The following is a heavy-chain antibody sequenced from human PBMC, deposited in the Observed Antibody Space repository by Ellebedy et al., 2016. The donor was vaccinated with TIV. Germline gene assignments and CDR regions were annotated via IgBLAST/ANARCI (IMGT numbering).Heavy chain of an antibody. CDR1: GFTLSDYY. D-gene: IGHD1/OR15-1a*01. V-gene: IGHV3-11*01. J-gene: IGHJ4*02. CDR3: ARLYVANSLDY. Sequence: PGGSLRLSCAASGFTLSDYYMSWVRQAPGKGLEWLSYFSNSGSKIYYADSLKGRFTISRDNGKNSLYLQMNSLRAEDTAVYYCARLYVANSLDYWGQGTLVSVSS. CDR2: FSNSGSKI.